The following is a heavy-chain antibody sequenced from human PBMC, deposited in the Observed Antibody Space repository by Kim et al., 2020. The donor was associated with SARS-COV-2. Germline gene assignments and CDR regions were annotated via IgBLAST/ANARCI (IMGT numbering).Heavy chain of an antibody. V-gene: IGHV3-7*01. CDR3: ARLGSSSWNFDY. CDR2: IKQDGSEK. CDR1: GFTLSSYW. D-gene: IGHD6-13*01. Sequence: GGSLRLSCAASGFTLSSYWMSWVRQAPGKGLEWVANIKQDGSEKYYVDSVKGRFTISRDNAKNSLFLQMNSLRAEDTAVYYCARLGSSSWNFDYWGQGT. J-gene: IGHJ4*02.